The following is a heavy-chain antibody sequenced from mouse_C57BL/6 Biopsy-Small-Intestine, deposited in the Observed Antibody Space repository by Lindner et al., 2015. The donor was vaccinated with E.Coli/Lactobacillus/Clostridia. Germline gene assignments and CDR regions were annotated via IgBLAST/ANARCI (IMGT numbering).Heavy chain of an antibody. V-gene: IGHV1-81*01. Sequence: VQLQESGAELARPGASVKLSCKASGFTFTSYGISWVKQRTGQGLEWIGEIYPRSGNTYYNKKFKGKATLTADKSSSTAYMQLSSLTSEDSAVYFCASSLTARTTSVDYWGQGTTLTVSS. J-gene: IGHJ2*01. CDR3: ASSLTARTTSVDY. CDR1: GFTFTSYG. D-gene: IGHD3-1*01. CDR2: IYPRSGNT.